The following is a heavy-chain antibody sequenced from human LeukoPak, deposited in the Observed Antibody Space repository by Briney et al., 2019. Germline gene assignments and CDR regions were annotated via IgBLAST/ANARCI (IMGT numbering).Heavy chain of an antibody. V-gene: IGHV4-34*01. D-gene: IGHD3-16*02. Sequence: SETLSLTCAVYGGSFSGDYWNWIRQPPGKGLEWIGEINHTGSTTYHPSLKSRVTISVDTSKNQFSLKLSSVTAADTAVYYCARERGRSYGSVPYYYYYMDVWGKGTTVTVSS. CDR1: GGSFSGDY. J-gene: IGHJ6*03. CDR3: ARERGRSYGSVPYYYYYMDV. CDR2: INHTGST.